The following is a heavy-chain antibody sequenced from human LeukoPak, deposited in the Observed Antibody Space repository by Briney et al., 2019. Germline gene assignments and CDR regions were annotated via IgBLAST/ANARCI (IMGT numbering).Heavy chain of an antibody. V-gene: IGHV3-66*04. CDR3: ARHRPGQAIDY. Sequence: PGGSLRLSCAASGFTFSSYSMNWVRQAPGKGLEWVSVIYSGGSTYYADSVKGRFTISGDNSKNTLYLQMNSLRAEDTAVYYCARHRPGQAIDYWGQGTLVTVSS. J-gene: IGHJ4*02. CDR1: GFTFSSYS. D-gene: IGHD1-14*01. CDR2: IYSGGST.